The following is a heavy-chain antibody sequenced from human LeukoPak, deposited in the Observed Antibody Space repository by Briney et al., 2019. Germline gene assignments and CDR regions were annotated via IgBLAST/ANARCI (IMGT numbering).Heavy chain of an antibody. Sequence: GGSLRLSCAASGFNFSSFGMHWVRQAPGKGLEWVAVIWYAGNNKYYADSMKGRFTISKDNPKNTLYLHMNSLRAEDTAVYYCARNGQQWPVYSCDDWGQGTLVTVSS. CDR3: ARNGQQWPVYSCDD. D-gene: IGHD6-19*01. CDR2: IWYAGNNK. V-gene: IGHV3-33*01. CDR1: GFNFSSFG. J-gene: IGHJ4*02.